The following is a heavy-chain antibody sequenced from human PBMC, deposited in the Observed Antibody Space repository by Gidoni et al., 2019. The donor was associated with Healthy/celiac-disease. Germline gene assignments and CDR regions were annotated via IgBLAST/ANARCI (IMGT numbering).Heavy chain of an antibody. Sequence: QVQLVESGGGVVQPGRSLRLSCAASGFTFSSYAMHWVRQAPGKGLEWVAVISYDGSNKYYADSVKGRFTISRDNSKNTLYLQMNSLRAEDTAVYYCARQSGSYDTFDYWGQGTLVTVSS. CDR3: ARQSGSYDTFDY. CDR2: ISYDGSNK. D-gene: IGHD1-26*01. J-gene: IGHJ4*02. CDR1: GFTFSSYA. V-gene: IGHV3-30-3*01.